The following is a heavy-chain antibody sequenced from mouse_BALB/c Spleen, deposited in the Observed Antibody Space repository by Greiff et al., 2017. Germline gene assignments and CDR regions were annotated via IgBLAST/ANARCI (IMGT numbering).Heavy chain of an antibody. CDR2: IDPANGNT. J-gene: IGHJ1*01. CDR1: GFNITDTY. Sequence: EVQLQQSGAELVKPGASVKLSCTASGFNITDTYMHWVKQRPEQGLEWIGRIDPANGNTKYDPKFQGKATITADTSSNTAYLQLSSLTSEDTAVYYCARSYYGNPYWYFDVWGAGTTVTVSS. V-gene: IGHV14-3*02. D-gene: IGHD2-10*01. CDR3: ARSYYGNPYWYFDV.